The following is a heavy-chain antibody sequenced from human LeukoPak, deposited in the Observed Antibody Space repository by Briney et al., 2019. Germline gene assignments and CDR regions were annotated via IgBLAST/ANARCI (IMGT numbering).Heavy chain of an antibody. CDR1: GYTFTGYY. J-gene: IGHJ6*03. V-gene: IGHV1-2*02. CDR2: INPNSGGT. D-gene: IGHD3-10*01. Sequence: ASVKVSCKASGYTFTGYYMHWVRQAPGQGLEWMGWINPNSGGTNYAQKFQGRVTMTRDTSISTAYMELSRLRSDDTAIYYCARDNFPLWFGAGGYYYMDVWGKGTTVTVSS. CDR3: ARDNFPLWFGAGGYYYMDV.